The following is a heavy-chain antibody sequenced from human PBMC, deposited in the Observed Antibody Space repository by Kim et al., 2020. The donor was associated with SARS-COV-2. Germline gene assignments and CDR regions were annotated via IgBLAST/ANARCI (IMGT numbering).Heavy chain of an antibody. D-gene: IGHD5-18*01. V-gene: IGHV1-69*01. J-gene: IGHJ4*02. Sequence: NYEQKFQGRVPSTADESTSTAYMELSSMRSEDTAVYYCASQGYSYGPVDYWGQGTLVTVSS. CDR3: ASQGYSYGPVDY.